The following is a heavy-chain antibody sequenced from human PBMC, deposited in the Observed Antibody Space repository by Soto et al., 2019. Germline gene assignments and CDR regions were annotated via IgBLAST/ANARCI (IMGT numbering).Heavy chain of an antibody. Sequence: QVQLVQSGAEVKTPGASVRVSCKASGYTFTGYYIHWVREAPGQGLEWMGWINPQTGGTSYAQKFQGRVTLSRDTSINTAYLELSRLRFDDAAVYFCARPHEGGYDSDHHYYYALDVWGQGTAVTVTS. J-gene: IGHJ6*02. V-gene: IGHV1-2*02. CDR2: INPQTGGT. CDR1: GYTFTGYY. CDR3: ARPHEGGYDSDHHYYYALDV. D-gene: IGHD3-22*01.